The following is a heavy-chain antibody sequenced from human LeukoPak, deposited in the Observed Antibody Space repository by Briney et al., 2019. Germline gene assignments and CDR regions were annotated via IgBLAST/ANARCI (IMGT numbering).Heavy chain of an antibody. D-gene: IGHD3-3*01. CDR1: GYTFTSYY. J-gene: IGHJ5*02. Sequence: ASVKVSCKASGYTFTSYYMHWVRQAPGQRLEWMGWINAGNGNTKYSQKFQGRVTITRDTSASTAYMELSSLRSEDTAVYYCARDYDFWSGYLNWFDPWGQGTLVTVSS. V-gene: IGHV1-3*01. CDR2: INAGNGNT. CDR3: ARDYDFWSGYLNWFDP.